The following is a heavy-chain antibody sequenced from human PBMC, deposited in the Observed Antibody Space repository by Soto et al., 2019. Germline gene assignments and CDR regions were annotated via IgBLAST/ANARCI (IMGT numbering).Heavy chain of an antibody. CDR3: AKDLVPDY. CDR1: EGNSISFA. Sequence: SAEGNSISFAVRWVRQAPGKGLEWVSASSGSGGRTYYADSVKGRFTISRDNSQNTLYLQMNSLRAEDTAVYYCAKDLVPDYWGQGTLVTVSS. J-gene: IGHJ4*02. D-gene: IGHD1-26*01. CDR2: SSGSGGRT. V-gene: IGHV3-23*01.